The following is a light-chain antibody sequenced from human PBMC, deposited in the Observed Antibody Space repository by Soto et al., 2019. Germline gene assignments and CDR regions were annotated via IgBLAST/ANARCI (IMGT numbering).Light chain of an antibody. J-gene: IGLJ3*02. CDR3: AAWDDSLNGVV. CDR1: SSNIGSNS. V-gene: IGLV1-44*01. CDR2: SNS. Sequence: QSVLTQAPSAAGTPGQRVTLSCSGSSSNIGSNSVNWYQQLPGTAPKLLMYSNSQRPSGVPDRFSGSKSGTSASLTVSGLQSEDEADYYCAAWDDSLNGVVFGGGTKLTVL.